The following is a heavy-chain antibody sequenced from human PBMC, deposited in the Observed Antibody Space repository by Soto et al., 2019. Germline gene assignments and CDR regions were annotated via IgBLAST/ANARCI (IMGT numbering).Heavy chain of an antibody. Sequence: XGSLRLSCTASGFTFSSYWMSWVRQAAGKGLEWVANIKQDGSEKYYVDSVKGRFTISRDNAKNSLDLQMNSLRAEDTAVYYCARDQITMVRGVPYYNYGMDVWGQGTTVTVSS. CDR2: IKQDGSEK. CDR1: GFTFSSYW. J-gene: IGHJ6*02. V-gene: IGHV3-7*01. D-gene: IGHD3-10*01. CDR3: ARDQITMVRGVPYYNYGMDV.